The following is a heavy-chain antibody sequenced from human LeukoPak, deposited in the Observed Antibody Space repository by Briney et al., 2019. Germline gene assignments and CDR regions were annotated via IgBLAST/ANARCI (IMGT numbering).Heavy chain of an antibody. Sequence: KPSETLSLTCTVSGGSISSYYWSWIRQPPGKGLEWIGYIYYSGSTNYNPSLKSRVTISVDTSKNQFSLKLSSVTPEDTAVYYCARDFIVVDAFDIWGQGTMVTVSS. CDR3: ARDFIVVDAFDI. D-gene: IGHD3-16*02. CDR1: GGSISSYY. CDR2: IYYSGST. V-gene: IGHV4-59*12. J-gene: IGHJ3*02.